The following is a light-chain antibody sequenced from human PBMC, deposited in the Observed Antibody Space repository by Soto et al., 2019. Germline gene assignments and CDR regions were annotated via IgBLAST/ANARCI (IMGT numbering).Light chain of an antibody. CDR2: EVS. CDR3: SSYTSSSTPDV. CDR1: SSDVGGNNY. J-gene: IGLJ1*01. Sequence: QSALTQPASVSGSPGQSITISCIGTSSDVGGNNYVSWYQQHPGKAPKLMIYEVSNRPSGVSNRFSGSKSGNTASLTISGLQAEDEADYYCSSYTSSSTPDVFGTGTKLTVL. V-gene: IGLV2-14*01.